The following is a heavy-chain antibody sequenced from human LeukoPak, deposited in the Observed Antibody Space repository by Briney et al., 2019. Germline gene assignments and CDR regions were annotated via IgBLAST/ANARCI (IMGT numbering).Heavy chain of an antibody. D-gene: IGHD2-21*01. Sequence: SETLSLTCAVYGGSFSGYYWSWIRQPPGKGLEWIGEINHSGSTNYNPSLKSRVTISVDTSKNQFSLKLSSVTAADTAVYYCARGEAYRREFDYWGQGTLVTVSS. CDR2: INHSGST. J-gene: IGHJ4*02. CDR3: ARGEAYRREFDY. V-gene: IGHV4-34*01. CDR1: GGSFSGYY.